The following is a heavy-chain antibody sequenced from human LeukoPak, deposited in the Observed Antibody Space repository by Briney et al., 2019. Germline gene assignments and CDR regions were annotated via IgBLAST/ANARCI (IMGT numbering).Heavy chain of an antibody. D-gene: IGHD3-3*01. Sequence: GASVKVSCKASGYTFTGYYMHWVRQAPGQGLEWMGRINPNSGGTNYAQKFQGRVTITADESTSTAYMELSSLRSEDTAVYYCARDPSRAQNTIFGVVTSNYGMDVWGQGTTVTVSS. V-gene: IGHV1-2*06. CDR3: ARDPSRAQNTIFGVVTSNYGMDV. J-gene: IGHJ6*02. CDR2: INPNSGGT. CDR1: GYTFTGYY.